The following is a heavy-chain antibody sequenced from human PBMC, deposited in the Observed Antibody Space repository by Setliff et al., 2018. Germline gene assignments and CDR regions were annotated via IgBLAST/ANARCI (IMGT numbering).Heavy chain of an antibody. V-gene: IGHV1-8*03. CDR1: GYTFTSYD. CDR2: MNPNSGNT. J-gene: IGHJ3*02. D-gene: IGHD1-7*01. Sequence: ASVKVSCKASGYTFTSYDINWVRQATGQGLEWMGWMNPNSGNTGYAQKFQGRVTITRNTSISTAYMELSSLRSEDTAVYYCARGPAGTYAFDIWGQGTMVTVSS. CDR3: ARGPAGTYAFDI.